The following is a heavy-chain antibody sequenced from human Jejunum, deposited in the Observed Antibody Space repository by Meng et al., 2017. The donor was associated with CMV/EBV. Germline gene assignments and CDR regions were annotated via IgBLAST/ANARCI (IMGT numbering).Heavy chain of an antibody. J-gene: IGHJ4*02. CDR1: GFNFRNYA. Sequence: AASGFNFRNYAMSWVRQAPGKGLEWVAVVYRGNLGINYVNSVRGRFTISKDYSKNTLDLQMNSLRAEDTAVYYCVKDDPTGWGDYWGQGTLVTVSS. CDR3: VKDDPTGWGDY. CDR2: VYRGNLGI. V-gene: IGHV3-23*03. D-gene: IGHD3-16*01.